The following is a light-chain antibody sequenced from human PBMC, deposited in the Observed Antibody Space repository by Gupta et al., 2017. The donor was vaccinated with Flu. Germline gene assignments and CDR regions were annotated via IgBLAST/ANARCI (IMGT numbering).Light chain of an antibody. J-gene: IGKJ2*01. CDR1: QSLVNKNGNTY. CDR3: MQGTGWPYA. CDR2: KVS. Sequence: VTLGQPASNSCRASQSLVNKNGNTYLHWFQQKPGQPPRRLIYKVSNRDSGVPERFSGGGSGTDFTLKISRVEADDVGVYYCMQGTGWPYAFDQGTKLEI. V-gene: IGKV2-30*01.